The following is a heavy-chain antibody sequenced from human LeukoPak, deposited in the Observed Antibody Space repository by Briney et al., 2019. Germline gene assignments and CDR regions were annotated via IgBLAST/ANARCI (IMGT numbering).Heavy chain of an antibody. D-gene: IGHD4-17*01. Sequence: GGSLRLSCVASGFTFGKYWMSWVRQAPGKGLEWVANIKLDGSEKNYVDSVKGRFTISRDNTKNSLYLQMNSLRVEDTAVYYCVRDSGDGDYEPLDSWGQGTLVTVSS. CDR1: GFTFGKYW. V-gene: IGHV3-7*03. CDR3: VRDSGDGDYEPLDS. CDR2: IKLDGSEK. J-gene: IGHJ4*02.